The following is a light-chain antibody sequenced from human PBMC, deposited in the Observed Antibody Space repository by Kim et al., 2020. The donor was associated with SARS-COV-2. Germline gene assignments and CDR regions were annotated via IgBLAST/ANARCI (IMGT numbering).Light chain of an antibody. Sequence: ASVADRVTITCRASQGIRKDLGWYQQKPGKAPKLLICAASTLQSGVPSRFSGSGSGTDFTLTISSLQPEDFTTYYCLQDYNYPRTFGQGTKVDIK. V-gene: IGKV1-6*01. CDR3: LQDYNYPRT. J-gene: IGKJ1*01. CDR1: QGIRKD. CDR2: AAS.